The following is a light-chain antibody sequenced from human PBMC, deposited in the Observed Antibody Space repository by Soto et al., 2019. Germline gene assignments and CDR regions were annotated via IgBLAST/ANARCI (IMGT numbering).Light chain of an antibody. CDR2: WAS. CDR3: LQYDSTPWT. Sequence: DIVMTQSPDSLAVSLGERATINCKSSQSVLYSSNNKNYLAWYQQKPGQPPKLLIYWASTRESGVPDRFSGSGSETDFTLTISSLQAEDVAVYYCLQYDSTPWTFGQGTKVEIK. J-gene: IGKJ1*01. V-gene: IGKV4-1*01. CDR1: QSVLYSSNNKNY.